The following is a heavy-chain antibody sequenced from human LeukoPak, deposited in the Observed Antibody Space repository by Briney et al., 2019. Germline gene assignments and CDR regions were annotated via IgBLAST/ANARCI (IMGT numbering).Heavy chain of an antibody. CDR3: VKDRGGYCTGGNCYSDAFHI. CDR1: GFTFSNQW. CDR2: INTDGSTT. Sequence: GGSLRLSCAASGFTFSNQWMHWVRQVPGKGLEWVSGINTDGSTTIYADSVKGRFTISRDNSKNTLYLQMSSLRVEDTAVYYCVKDRGGYCTGGNCYSDAFHIWGQGTMVTVSS. D-gene: IGHD2-15*01. V-gene: IGHV3-74*01. J-gene: IGHJ3*02.